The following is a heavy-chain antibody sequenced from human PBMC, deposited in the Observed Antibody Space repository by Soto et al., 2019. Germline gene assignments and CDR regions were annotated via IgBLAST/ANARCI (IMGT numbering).Heavy chain of an antibody. CDR2: INAGNGNT. CDR3: ARGAVAADFDV. D-gene: IGHD6-19*01. V-gene: IGHV1-3*01. J-gene: IGHJ6*02. CDR1: GYTFTSYA. Sequence: ASVKVSCKASGYTFTSYAMHWVRQAPGQRLEWMGWINAGNGNTKYSQKYQGRVTITRDTSASTAYMELSSLRSEDTAVYYCARGAVAADFDVWGQGTTVTVSS.